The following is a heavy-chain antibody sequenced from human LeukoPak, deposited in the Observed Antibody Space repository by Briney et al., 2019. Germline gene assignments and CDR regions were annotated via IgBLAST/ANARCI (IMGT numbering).Heavy chain of an antibody. J-gene: IGHJ4*02. CDR3: ARVPFGESLDY. CDR2: INHSGST. V-gene: IGHV4-34*01. CDR1: GGSFSGYY. D-gene: IGHD3-10*01. Sequence: PSETLSVTCAVYGGSFSGYYWSWLRQPPGKGLEWIGEINHSGSTNYNPSLKSRVTISVDTSKNQFSLKLSSVTAADTAVYYCARVPFGESLDYWGQGTLVTVSS.